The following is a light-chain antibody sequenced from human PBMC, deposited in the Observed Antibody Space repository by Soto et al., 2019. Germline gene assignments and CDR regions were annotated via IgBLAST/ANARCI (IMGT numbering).Light chain of an antibody. V-gene: IGLV1-47*02. Sequence: QSVLTQPPSVSEAPGLGVTISCSGSNSNIGSNSVYWYQQLPGAAPKLLIHSTNQRSSGVPGRFSAFKSGTSASLAISALRPEDEADYYCAAWDDTLGGFYVFGTGTKVTVL. CDR1: NSNIGSNS. J-gene: IGLJ1*01. CDR2: STN. CDR3: AAWDDTLGGFYV.